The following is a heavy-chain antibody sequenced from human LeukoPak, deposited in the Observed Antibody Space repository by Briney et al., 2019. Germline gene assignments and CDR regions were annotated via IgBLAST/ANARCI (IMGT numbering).Heavy chain of an antibody. CDR1: GVSISSSNSY. V-gene: IGHV4-39*01. CDR3: ARQTGSGLFILP. D-gene: IGHD3/OR15-3a*01. J-gene: IGHJ4*02. CDR2: IYYTGNT. Sequence: PSETLSLTCSVSGVSISSSNSYWGWIRQPPGKGLEWIGSIYYTGNTYYNASLKSQVSISIDTSKNQFSLRLTSVTAADTAVYFCARQTGSGLFILPGGQGTLVTVSS.